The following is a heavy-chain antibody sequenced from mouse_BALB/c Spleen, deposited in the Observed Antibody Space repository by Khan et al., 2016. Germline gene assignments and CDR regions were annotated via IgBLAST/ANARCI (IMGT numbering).Heavy chain of an antibody. CDR1: GFSLTGYG. Sequence: QVQLKESGPGLVAPSQSLSITCTVSGFSLTGYGVHWVRQPPGKGLEWLGVIWSDGSTNYNSALKSRLSISKDNSKSPVFLKMNSLQTDDTASYYCARARLPYAMDYWGQGTSGTVSS. J-gene: IGHJ4*01. CDR3: ARARLPYAMDY. V-gene: IGHV2-6*02. CDR2: IWSDGST. D-gene: IGHD1-2*01.